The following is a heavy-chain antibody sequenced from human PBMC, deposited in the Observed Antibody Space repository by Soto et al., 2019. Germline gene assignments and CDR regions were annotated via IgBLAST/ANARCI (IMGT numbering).Heavy chain of an antibody. Sequence: XVKVSCKASGYTFTSYGISWVRQAPGQGLEWMGWISAYNGNTNYAQKLQGRVTMTTDTSTSTAYMELRSLRSDDTAVYYCARGITMVRGVISNCDYWGQGTLVTVSS. V-gene: IGHV1-18*01. CDR1: GYTFTSYG. D-gene: IGHD3-10*01. CDR2: ISAYNGNT. CDR3: ARGITMVRGVISNCDY. J-gene: IGHJ4*02.